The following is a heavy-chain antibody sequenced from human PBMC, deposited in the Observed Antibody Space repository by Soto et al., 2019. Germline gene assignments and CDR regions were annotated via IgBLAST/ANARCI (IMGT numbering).Heavy chain of an antibody. Sequence: QVQLVQSGAEVKKPGSSVKVSCKASGGTFSSYAISWVRQAPGQGLEWMGGIIPIFGTANYAQKFQGRVTITADKSTSTAYMELSSLRSEDTAVYYCARVHKTYNYGSGVYYYYGMDVWGQGTTVTVSS. CDR3: ARVHKTYNYGSGVYYYYGMDV. CDR1: GGTFSSYA. J-gene: IGHJ6*02. D-gene: IGHD3-10*01. V-gene: IGHV1-69*06. CDR2: IIPIFGTA.